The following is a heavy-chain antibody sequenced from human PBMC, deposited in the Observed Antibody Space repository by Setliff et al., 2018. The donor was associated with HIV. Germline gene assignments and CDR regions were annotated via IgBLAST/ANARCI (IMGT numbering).Heavy chain of an antibody. V-gene: IGHV1-3*01. Sequence: ASVKVSCKASGYTFTSYAIHWVRQAPGQSLEWMGWINAHNGNTNYAQKFQGRVTITTDESTSTAYMELSRLRSDDTAVYYCARSPRYSSGWYDSYFDQWGQGTLVTVS. CDR1: GYTFTSYA. CDR3: ARSPRYSSGWYDSYFDQ. D-gene: IGHD6-19*01. CDR2: INAHNGNT. J-gene: IGHJ4*02.